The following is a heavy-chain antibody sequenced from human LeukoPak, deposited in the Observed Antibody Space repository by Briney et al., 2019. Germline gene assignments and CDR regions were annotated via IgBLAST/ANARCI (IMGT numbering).Heavy chain of an antibody. J-gene: IGHJ5*02. CDR2: INPNNGGT. V-gene: IGHV1-2*02. Sequence: ASVKVSCKTSGYSFTDYYLHWVRQAPGQGLEWMGWINPNNGGTSSAQKFQGRVTMTRDTSITTVYMEVSWLTSDDTAIYYCARAGRLLGGPDLMGPWGQGTLVTVSS. D-gene: IGHD3-16*01. CDR3: ARAGRLLGGPDLMGP. CDR1: GYSFTDYY.